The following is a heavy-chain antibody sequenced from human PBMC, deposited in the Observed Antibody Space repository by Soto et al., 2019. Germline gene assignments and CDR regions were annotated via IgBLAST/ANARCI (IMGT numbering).Heavy chain of an antibody. J-gene: IGHJ6*02. CDR1: GGSISSYY. CDR2: IYYSGST. Sequence: SETLSLTCTVSGGSISSYYWSWIRQPPGKGLEWIGYIYYSGSTNYNPSLKSRVTISVDTSKNQFSLKLSSVTAADTAVYCCARVSLSWPYYYGMDVWGQGTTVTVSS. D-gene: IGHD6-13*01. V-gene: IGHV4-59*01. CDR3: ARVSLSWPYYYGMDV.